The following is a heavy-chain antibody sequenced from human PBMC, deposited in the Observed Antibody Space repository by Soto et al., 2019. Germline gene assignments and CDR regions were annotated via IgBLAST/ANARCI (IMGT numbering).Heavy chain of an antibody. Sequence: SETLSLTCTVSGGSVSSGSYYWSWIRQPPGKGLEWIGYIYYSGSTNYNPSLKSRVTISVDTSKNQFSLKLSSVTAADTAVYFCESRDYYDSNNRFDCWGQGTLVSVSS. D-gene: IGHD3-22*01. V-gene: IGHV4-61*01. J-gene: IGHJ4*02. CDR3: ESRDYYDSNNRFDC. CDR2: IYYSGST. CDR1: GGSVSSGSYY.